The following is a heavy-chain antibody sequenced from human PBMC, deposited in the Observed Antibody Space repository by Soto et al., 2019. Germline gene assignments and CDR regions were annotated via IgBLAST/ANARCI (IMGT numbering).Heavy chain of an antibody. V-gene: IGHV3-23*01. CDR2: VSAGGSGT. CDR1: GFTFTTYA. D-gene: IGHD5-12*01. J-gene: IGHJ4*02. Sequence: EVQLLESGGGLVQPGGSLRLSCVTSGFTFTTYAMSWVRQAPGKGLEWVSAVSAGGSGTYYADSVKGRFTISKDSFKNTLFLQMNTLTAEDTAIYYCAKDLTSSYYSFDYWGQGTLVTVSS. CDR3: AKDLTSSYYSFDY.